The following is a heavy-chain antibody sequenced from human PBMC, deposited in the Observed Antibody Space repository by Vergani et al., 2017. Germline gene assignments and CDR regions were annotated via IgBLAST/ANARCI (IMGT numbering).Heavy chain of an antibody. CDR1: GYSFTSYW. D-gene: IGHD3-22*01. J-gene: IGHJ6*03. Sequence: EVQLVPSGAEVKKPGESLKISCKGSGYSFTSYWIGWVRQMPGKGLEWMGIIYPGDSDTRYSPSFPGQVTISADKSISTAYLQWSSLKASDTAMYYCARLRGYYYDSSGYMDVWGQGTTVTVSS. V-gene: IGHV5-51*01. CDR2: IYPGDSDT. CDR3: ARLRGYYYDSSGYMDV.